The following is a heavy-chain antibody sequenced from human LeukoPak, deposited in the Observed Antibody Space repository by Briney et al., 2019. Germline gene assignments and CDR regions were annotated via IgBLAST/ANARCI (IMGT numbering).Heavy chain of an antibody. J-gene: IGHJ4*02. V-gene: IGHV4-59*08. D-gene: IGHD4-17*01. Sequence: SQTLSLTCTVSGGSISSYYWSWIRQPPGKGLEWIGYIYYSGSTNYNPSLKSRVTISVDTSKNQFSLKLSSVTAADRAVYYCASTITVTTDYWGQGTLVTVSS. CDR2: IYYSGST. CDR3: ASTITVTTDY. CDR1: GGSISSYY.